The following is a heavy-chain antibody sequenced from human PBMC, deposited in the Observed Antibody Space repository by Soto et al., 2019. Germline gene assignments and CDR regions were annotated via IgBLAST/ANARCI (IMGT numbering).Heavy chain of an antibody. CDR2: ISYDGSNK. CDR3: ARDLGYSGYGGFDY. D-gene: IGHD5-12*01. Sequence: QVQLVESGGGVVQPGRSLRLSCAASGFTFSSYAMHWVRQAPGKGLEWVAVISYDGSNKYYADSVKGRFTISRDNSKNTLYLQMNSLRAEDTAVYYWARDLGYSGYGGFDYWGQGTLVTVSS. V-gene: IGHV3-30-3*01. J-gene: IGHJ4*02. CDR1: GFTFSSYA.